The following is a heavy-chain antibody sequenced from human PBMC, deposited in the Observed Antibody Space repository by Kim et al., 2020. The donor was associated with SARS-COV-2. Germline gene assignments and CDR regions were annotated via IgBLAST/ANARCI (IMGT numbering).Heavy chain of an antibody. Sequence: GGSLRLSCAASGFTFSSYAMHWVRQAPGKGLEWVAVISYDGSNKYYADSVKGRFTISRDNSKNTLYLQMNSLRAEDTAVYYCARDGGPLAARYLRGYYYYGMDVWGQGTTVTVSS. J-gene: IGHJ6*02. CDR2: ISYDGSNK. V-gene: IGHV3-30-3*01. D-gene: IGHD6-6*01. CDR1: GFTFSSYA. CDR3: ARDGGPLAARYLRGYYYYGMDV.